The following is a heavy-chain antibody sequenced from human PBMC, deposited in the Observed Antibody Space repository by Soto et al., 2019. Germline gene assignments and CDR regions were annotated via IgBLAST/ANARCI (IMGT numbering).Heavy chain of an antibody. CDR2: INMDGTTP. V-gene: IGHV3-74*01. Sequence: EVQLVESGGGLVQPGGSLRLSCAASGFTFSNYWMHWIRQAPGEGLVWASRINMDGTTPNYADSVEGRFTISRDNARNTLWLQRNSLRADDSAVYYCARVAVGAYWFDPWGQGTLVTGSS. CDR1: GFTFSNYW. D-gene: IGHD1-26*01. CDR3: ARVAVGAYWFDP. J-gene: IGHJ5*02.